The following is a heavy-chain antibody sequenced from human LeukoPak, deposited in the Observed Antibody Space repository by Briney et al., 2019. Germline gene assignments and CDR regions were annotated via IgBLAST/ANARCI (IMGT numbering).Heavy chain of an antibody. D-gene: IGHD6-13*01. CDR3: ARQGAAGTRLNVARRPGALYYFDY. V-gene: IGHV4-59*11. Sequence: SETLSLTCTVSGGSISSHYWSWIRQPPGKGLEWIGYIYYSGSTNYNPSLKSRVTISVDTSKNQFSLKLSSVTAADTAVYYCARQGAAGTRLNVARRPGALYYFDYWGQGTLVTVSS. CDR2: IYYSGST. CDR1: GGSISSHY. J-gene: IGHJ4*02.